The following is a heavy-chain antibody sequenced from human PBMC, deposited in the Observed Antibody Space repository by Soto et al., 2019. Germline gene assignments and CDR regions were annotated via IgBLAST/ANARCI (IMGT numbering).Heavy chain of an antibody. CDR1: GFTFSNYV. D-gene: IGHD4-17*01. V-gene: IGHV3-23*01. CDR2: ISGSGSSM. CDR3: AKDSLLYGDSHTACDS. J-gene: IGHJ4*02. Sequence: GGSLRLSCAASGFTFSNYVMSWVRQAPGKGLEWVSAISGSGSSMYYADSVKGRFTISRDNSRNTLNLQMNSLRAEDTAVYYCAKDSLLYGDSHTACDSWGQGTLVTVSS.